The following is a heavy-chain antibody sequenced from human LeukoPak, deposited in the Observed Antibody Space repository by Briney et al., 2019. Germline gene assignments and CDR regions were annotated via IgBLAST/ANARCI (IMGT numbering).Heavy chain of an antibody. J-gene: IGHJ4*02. CDR1: GFTFSSYW. CDR2: IKQDGSEK. CDR3: ARTAYGSGSYRSDY. Sequence: GGSLRLSCAASGFTFSSYWMSWVRQAPGKGLEWVANIKQDGSEKYYVDSVKGRFTISRDNAKNSLYLQMNSLRAEDTAVYYCARTAYGSGSYRSDYWGQGTLVTVSS. D-gene: IGHD3-10*01. V-gene: IGHV3-7*01.